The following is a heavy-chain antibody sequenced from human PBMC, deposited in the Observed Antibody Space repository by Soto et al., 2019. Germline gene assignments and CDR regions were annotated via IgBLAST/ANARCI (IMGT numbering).Heavy chain of an antibody. D-gene: IGHD2-2*01. Sequence: SETLSLTCAVSGGSISSGGYSWSWIRQPPGKGLEWIGYIYHSGSTYYNPSLKSRVTISVDRSKNQFSLKLSSVTAADTAVYYCARVGSGYCSSTSCYRYWFDPWGQGTLVTAPQ. CDR3: ARVGSGYCSSTSCYRYWFDP. J-gene: IGHJ5*02. CDR2: IYHSGST. CDR1: GGSISSGGYS. V-gene: IGHV4-30-2*01.